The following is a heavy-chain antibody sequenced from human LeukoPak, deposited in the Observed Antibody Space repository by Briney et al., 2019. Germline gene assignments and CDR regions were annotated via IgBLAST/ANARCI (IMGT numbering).Heavy chain of an antibody. V-gene: IGHV3-9*01. CDR2: ISWNSGSI. J-gene: IGHJ4*02. Sequence: GGSLRLSCAASGFTFYDYAMQGVRHATGKGVEGGSGISWNSGSIVYADSVRGRFTISRDNAKNSLYLQMNSLRAEDTALYYCAKDDGDSVAGYFDYWCQGTLVTASS. D-gene: IGHD5/OR15-5a*01. CDR1: GFTFYDYA. CDR3: AKDDGDSVAGYFDY.